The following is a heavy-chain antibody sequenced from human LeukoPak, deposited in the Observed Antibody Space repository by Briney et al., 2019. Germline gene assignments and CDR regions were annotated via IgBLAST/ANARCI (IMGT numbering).Heavy chain of an antibody. D-gene: IGHD1-26*01. CDR1: GFTLRNNW. V-gene: IGHV3-7*02. CDR2: INRDGNEK. CDR3: AGTLVGGTNWFDP. Sequence: PGGSLRPSWAVSGFTLRNNWTSWVGQAPGKGREWVAKINRDGNEKYYVDSVRGRFTISRDNAKSSLYLQVNRLRAEDTAVYYCAGTLVGGTNWFDPWGQGTLVTVSS. J-gene: IGHJ5*02.